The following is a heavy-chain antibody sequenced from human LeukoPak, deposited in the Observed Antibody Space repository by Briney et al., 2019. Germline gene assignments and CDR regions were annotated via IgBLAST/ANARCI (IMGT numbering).Heavy chain of an antibody. CDR2: IHHSGST. Sequence: SETLSLTCAVYGGSVRDNYWSWIRQPPGKGLEWIGEIHHSGSTKYNPSLKSRVTISLDTSKNQFSLKLNSMTAADTAVYYCAREQYYDFWRPGGYFDYWGQGTLVTVSS. V-gene: IGHV4-34*01. J-gene: IGHJ4*02. CDR1: GGSVRDNY. D-gene: IGHD3-3*01. CDR3: AREQYYDFWRPGGYFDY.